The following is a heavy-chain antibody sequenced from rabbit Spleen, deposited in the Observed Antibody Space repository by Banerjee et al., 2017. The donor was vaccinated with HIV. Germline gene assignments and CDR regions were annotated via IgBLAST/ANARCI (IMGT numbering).Heavy chain of an antibody. CDR1: GFSFSSSDY. CDR2: IAGSSSGFT. V-gene: IGHV1S40*01. CDR3: ARGPYTNAWGPDYFTL. Sequence: QSLEESGGDLVKPGASLTLTCTASGFSFSSSDYMCWVRRAPGKGLEWISCIAGSSSGFTYSATWAKGRFTCSKTSSTTVTLQMTSLTAADTATYFCARGPYTNAWGPDYFTLWGPGTLVTVS. D-gene: IGHD1-1*01. J-gene: IGHJ4*01.